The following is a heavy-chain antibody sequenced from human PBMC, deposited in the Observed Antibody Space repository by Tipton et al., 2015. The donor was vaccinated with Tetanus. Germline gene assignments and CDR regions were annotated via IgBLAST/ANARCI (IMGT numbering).Heavy chain of an antibody. CDR3: ARDNGITWGGMGYYYGMDV. V-gene: IGHV4-30-4*01. J-gene: IGHJ6*02. CDR2: IYYSGST. CDR1: GDSLSNGDYY. D-gene: IGHD3-16*01. Sequence: TLSLTCTVSGDSLSNGDYYWSWIRQPPGKGLESIGYIYYSGSTYYNPSLKSRVTIPVDTSKNQFSLRPSSVTAADTAVYYCARDNGITWGGMGYYYGMDVWGQGATVTVSS.